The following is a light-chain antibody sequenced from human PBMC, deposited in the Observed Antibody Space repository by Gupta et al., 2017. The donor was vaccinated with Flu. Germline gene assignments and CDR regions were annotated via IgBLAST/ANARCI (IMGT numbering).Light chain of an antibody. Sequence: VTPGEPASISCRSSQSRLHSNGYNFLDWYLQKPGQSPHLLIYLGSNRASGVPDRFSGSGSGTDFTLKISRVEAEDVGVYYCRQALQTPRTFGQGTKLEIK. CDR3: RQALQTPRT. CDR1: QSRLHSNGYNF. V-gene: IGKV2-28*01. CDR2: LGS. J-gene: IGKJ2*02.